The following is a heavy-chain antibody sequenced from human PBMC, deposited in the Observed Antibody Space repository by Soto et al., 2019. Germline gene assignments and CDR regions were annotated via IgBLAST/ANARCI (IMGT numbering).Heavy chain of an antibody. CDR3: AKWSVGDFPFDY. CDR2: ISGSGGST. Sequence: EVQLLESGGGLVQPGGSLRLSCAASGFTFSSYAMSWVRQAPGKGLEWVSAISGSGGSTYYADSVKGWFTISRDNSKNTLYLQMNSVRAEDTAVYYCAKWSVGDFPFDYWGQGTLVTVSS. D-gene: IGHD3-3*01. J-gene: IGHJ4*02. V-gene: IGHV3-23*01. CDR1: GFTFSSYA.